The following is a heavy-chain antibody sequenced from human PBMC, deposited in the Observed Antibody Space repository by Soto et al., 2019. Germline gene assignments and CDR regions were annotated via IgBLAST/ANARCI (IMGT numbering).Heavy chain of an antibody. CDR1: GFMFRSYA. J-gene: IGHJ4*02. V-gene: IGHV3-33*01. D-gene: IGHD6-13*01. CDR3: ARVASSSSWHIPHFDQ. Sequence: GSVILSCAASGFMFRSYAMHWVLQAPGKGLEWVAGIWYDGSTKYYGDSVKGRYSISRDNSKNMLDLQMNSLRAEDTAVYYCARVASSSSWHIPHFDQWGQGTLVTVSS. CDR2: IWYDGSTK.